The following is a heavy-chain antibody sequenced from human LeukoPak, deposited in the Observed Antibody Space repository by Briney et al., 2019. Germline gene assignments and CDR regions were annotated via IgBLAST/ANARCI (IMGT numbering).Heavy chain of an antibody. V-gene: IGHV1-24*01. Sequence: RASVTVSCKVSGYTLTELSMHWVRQAPGKGLVWMGGFDPEDGETIYAQKFQGRVTMTEDTSTDTAYMELSSLRSEDTAVYYCATVLYESSGYLLGYFDYWGQGTLVTVSS. CDR1: GYTLTELS. CDR3: ATVLYESSGYLLGYFDY. D-gene: IGHD3-22*01. CDR2: FDPEDGET. J-gene: IGHJ4*02.